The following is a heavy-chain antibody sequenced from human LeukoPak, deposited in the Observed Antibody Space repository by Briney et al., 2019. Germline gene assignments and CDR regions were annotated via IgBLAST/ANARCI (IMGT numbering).Heavy chain of an antibody. CDR1: GFTFPTSA. V-gene: IGHV1-58*02. D-gene: IGHD5-12*01. CDR2: IVVGSSNT. CDR3: ARGRSTGYPYYFEY. J-gene: IGHJ4*02. Sequence: GASVKVSCKASGFTFPTSAMMWVRQARGQRLEWIGWIVVGSSNTNYAQKFQERATITRDMSTSTAYMELSSLRSEDTAVYYCARGRSTGYPYYFEYWGQGTLVTVSS.